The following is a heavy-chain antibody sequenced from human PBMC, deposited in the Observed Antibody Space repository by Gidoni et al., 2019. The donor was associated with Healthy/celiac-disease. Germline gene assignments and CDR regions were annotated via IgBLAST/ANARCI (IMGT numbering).Heavy chain of an antibody. CDR3: ARGPSYYYGSGSYWLGY. D-gene: IGHD3-10*01. CDR2: INHSGST. V-gene: IGHV4-34*01. CDR1: GGSFSGYY. J-gene: IGHJ4*02. Sequence: QVQLQQWGAGLLKPSETLSLTCAVYGGSFSGYYWSWIRQPPGKGLEWIGEINHSGSTNYNPSLKSRVTISVDTSKNQFSLKLSSVTAADTAVYYCARGPSYYYGSGSYWLGYWGQGTLVTVSS.